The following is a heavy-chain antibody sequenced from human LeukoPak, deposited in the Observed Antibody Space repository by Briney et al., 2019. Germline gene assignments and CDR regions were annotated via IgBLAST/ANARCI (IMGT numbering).Heavy chain of an antibody. CDR1: GGSISSYY. V-gene: IGHV4-59*01. Sequence: PSETLSLTCTVSGGSISSYYWSWIRQPPGKGLEWIGYIYYSGSTNYNPSLKSRVTISVDTSKNQFSLKLSSVTAADTAVYYCARDLRAGYSGYVDYWGQGTLVTVSS. D-gene: IGHD5-12*01. CDR3: ARDLRAGYSGYVDY. CDR2: IYYSGST. J-gene: IGHJ4*02.